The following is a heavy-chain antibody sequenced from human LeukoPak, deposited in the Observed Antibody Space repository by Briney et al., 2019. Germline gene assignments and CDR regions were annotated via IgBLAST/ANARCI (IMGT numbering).Heavy chain of an antibody. J-gene: IGHJ6*03. V-gene: IGHV3-23*01. CDR2: ISGSGGST. Sequence: GGSLRLSCAASGFTFSSYAMSWVRQAPGKGLEWVSAISGSGGSTYYADSVKGRFTISRDNSKNTLYLQMNSLRAEDTAVYYCAKAGAAAGIQGSYYYMDVWGKGTTVTVSS. CDR1: GFTFSSYA. D-gene: IGHD6-13*01. CDR3: AKAGAAAGIQGSYYYMDV.